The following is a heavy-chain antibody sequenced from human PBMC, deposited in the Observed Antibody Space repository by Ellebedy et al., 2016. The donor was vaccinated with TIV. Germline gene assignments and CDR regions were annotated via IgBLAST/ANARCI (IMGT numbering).Heavy chain of an antibody. CDR2: ISGSGGAT. D-gene: IGHD3-16*01. V-gene: IGHV3-23*01. Sequence: PGGSLRLSCVASGLTFSSFSSYAMSWVRQAPGKGLEWVSTISGSGGATYYADSVKGRFTISRDNSKNTLYLQMNGLRAEDTAVYYCVTWGQSYGRWGQGSLVTISS. J-gene: IGHJ4*02. CDR1: GLTFSSFSSYA. CDR3: VTWGQSYGR.